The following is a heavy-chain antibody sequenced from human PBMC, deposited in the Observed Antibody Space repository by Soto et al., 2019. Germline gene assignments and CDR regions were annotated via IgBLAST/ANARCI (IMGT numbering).Heavy chain of an antibody. V-gene: IGHV3-30*18. CDR2: ISYDGSNK. CDR1: GFTFSSYG. Sequence: ESGGGVVQPGRSLRLSCAASGFTFSSYGMHWVRQAPGKGLEWVAVISYDGSNKYYADSVKGRFTISRDNSKNTLYLQMNSLRAEDTAVYYCAKGIDYDFWSGYYTLYGMDVWGQGTTVTVSS. D-gene: IGHD3-3*01. J-gene: IGHJ6*02. CDR3: AKGIDYDFWSGYYTLYGMDV.